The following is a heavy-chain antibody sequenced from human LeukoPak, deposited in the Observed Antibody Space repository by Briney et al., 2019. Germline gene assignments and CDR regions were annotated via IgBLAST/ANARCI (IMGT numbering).Heavy chain of an antibody. J-gene: IGHJ4*02. Sequence: WASVKVSCKASGGTFSSYAISWVRQAPGQGLEWMGGIIPIFGTANYAQKFQGRVTITTDESTSTAYMELSSLRSEDTAVYYCARDGWLLGFFDCWGQGTLVTVSS. D-gene: IGHD3-22*01. CDR2: IIPIFGTA. CDR1: GGTFSSYA. CDR3: ARDGWLLGFFDC. V-gene: IGHV1-69*05.